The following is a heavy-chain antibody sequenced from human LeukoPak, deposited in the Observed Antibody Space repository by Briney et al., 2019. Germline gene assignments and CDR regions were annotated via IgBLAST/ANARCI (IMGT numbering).Heavy chain of an antibody. CDR2: INPDSGGT. J-gene: IGHJ3*02. CDR1: GYTFTGYY. CDR3: ARDLGRPDAFDI. D-gene: IGHD3-16*01. Sequence: VASVKVSCKASGYTFTGYYMHWVRQAPGQGLEWMGWINPDSGGTNYAQKFQGRVTMTRDTSITTAYMELSRLRSDDTAVYYCARDLGRPDAFDIWGQGTMVTVSS. V-gene: IGHV1-2*02.